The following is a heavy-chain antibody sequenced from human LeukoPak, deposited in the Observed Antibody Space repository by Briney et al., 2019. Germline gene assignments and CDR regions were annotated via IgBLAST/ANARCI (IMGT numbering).Heavy chain of an antibody. V-gene: IGHV3-9*01. CDR2: ISWNSGSI. CDR3: AKGRYGDYVLLDY. D-gene: IGHD4-17*01. Sequence: GGSLRLSCAASGFTFDDYAMHWVRQAPGKGLEWVSGISWNSGSICYADSVKGRFTISRDNAKNSLYLQMNSLRAEDTALYYCAKGRYGDYVLLDYWGQGTLVTVSS. J-gene: IGHJ4*02. CDR1: GFTFDDYA.